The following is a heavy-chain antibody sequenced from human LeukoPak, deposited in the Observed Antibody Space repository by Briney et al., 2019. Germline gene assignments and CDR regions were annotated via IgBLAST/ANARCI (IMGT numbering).Heavy chain of an antibody. CDR2: ISSSDNTI. CDR3: ARVGPARILITMVRGVYFDY. Sequence: GGSLRLSCAASGFTFSDYYMSWIRQAPGKGLEWVSYISSSDNTIYYADSVKGRFTISRDNAKNSLSLQMNSLRAEDTAVYYCARVGPARILITMVRGVYFDYWGQGTLVTVSS. V-gene: IGHV3-11*04. D-gene: IGHD3-10*01. J-gene: IGHJ4*02. CDR1: GFTFSDYY.